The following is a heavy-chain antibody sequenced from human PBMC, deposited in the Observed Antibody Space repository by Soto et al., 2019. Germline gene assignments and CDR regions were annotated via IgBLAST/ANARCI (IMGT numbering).Heavy chain of an antibody. D-gene: IGHD3-3*01. CDR2: IIPIVTTP. V-gene: IGHV1-69*06. J-gene: IGHJ6*02. Sequence: QVRLVQSGAEVKKPGSSVKVSCEASGGTFSSYAVTWVRQAPGQGLEWMGGIIPIVTTPNYAQKFQGRLTISADKSTSTSVMELSSLRADDTGDYYWSKVGNSVWSRYHYSGLDAWGQGTTVIVYS. CDR3: SKVGNSVWSRYHYSGLDA. CDR1: GGTFSSYA.